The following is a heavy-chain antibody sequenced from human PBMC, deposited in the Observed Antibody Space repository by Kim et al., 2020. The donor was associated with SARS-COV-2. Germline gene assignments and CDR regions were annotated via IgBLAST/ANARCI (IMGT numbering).Heavy chain of an antibody. CDR2: LSWNSGSI. V-gene: IGHV3-9*01. CDR1: GFTFDDYA. Sequence: GGSLRLSCAASGFTFDDYAMHWVRQAPGKGLEWVSGLSWNSGSIGYADSVKGRFTISRDNAKNSLYLQMNSLRAEDTALYYCAKAAESSSWYFVDYWGQGTLVTVSS. D-gene: IGHD6-13*01. J-gene: IGHJ4*02. CDR3: AKAAESSSWYFVDY.